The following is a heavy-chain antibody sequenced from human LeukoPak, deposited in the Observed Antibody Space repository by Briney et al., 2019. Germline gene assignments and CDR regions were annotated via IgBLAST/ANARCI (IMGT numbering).Heavy chain of an antibody. CDR3: ARATTVTTTNYYYYYGMDV. Sequence: ASVKVSCKASGYTFTGYYMHWVRQAPGQGLEWMGWINPNGGGTNYAQKFQGRVTMTRDTSISTAYMELSRLRSDDTAVYYCARATTVTTTNYYYYYGMDVWAKGPRSPSP. V-gene: IGHV1-2*02. J-gene: IGHJ6*02. CDR1: GYTFTGYY. CDR2: INPNGGGT. D-gene: IGHD4-17*01.